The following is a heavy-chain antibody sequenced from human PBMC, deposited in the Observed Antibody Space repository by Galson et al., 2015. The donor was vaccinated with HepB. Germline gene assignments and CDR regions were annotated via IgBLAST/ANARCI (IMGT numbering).Heavy chain of an antibody. CDR1: GFTLSRYA. CDR3: ASAFRDRTVWVGEFPFYFDY. D-gene: IGHD3-10*01. J-gene: IGHJ4*02. Sequence: SLRLSCAASGFTLSRYAMHWVRQAPGKGLEWVAVISSDGSNKYYADSVKGRFTISRDNSKSTLYLQMNSLRPEDTAVYYCASAFRDRTVWVGEFPFYFDYWGQGTLVTVSS. V-gene: IGHV3-30-3*01. CDR2: ISSDGSNK.